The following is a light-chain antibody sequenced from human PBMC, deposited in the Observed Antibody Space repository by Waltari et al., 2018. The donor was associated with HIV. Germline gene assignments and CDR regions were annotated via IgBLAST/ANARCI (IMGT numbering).Light chain of an antibody. CDR1: SGHSSYA. J-gene: IGLJ3*02. V-gene: IGLV4-69*01. Sequence: QLVLTQSPSASASLGASVKLTCTPRSGHSSYALAWHQQQPEKGPRYLMKLNSDGSHSKGDGIPDRFSGSSSGAERYLTISSLQSEDEADYYCQTWGTGILVFGGGTNLTVL. CDR2: LNSDGSH. CDR3: QTWGTGILV.